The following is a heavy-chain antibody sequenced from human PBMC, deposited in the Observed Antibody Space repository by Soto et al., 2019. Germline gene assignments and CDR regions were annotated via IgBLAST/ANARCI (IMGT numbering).Heavy chain of an antibody. J-gene: IGHJ6*02. V-gene: IGHV1-69*01. Sequence: QVQLVQSGAEVKKPGSSVKVSCKAYGGTFSSYAISWVRQAPGQGLEWVGGIIPIFGTANYAQKFQGRVTITADESTRTDYMELSSLRSEDTAVYYCARPLRTTLYYYYGMDVWGQGTTGTVSS. CDR2: IIPIFGTA. D-gene: IGHD1-1*01. CDR3: ARPLRTTLYYYYGMDV. CDR1: GGTFSSYA.